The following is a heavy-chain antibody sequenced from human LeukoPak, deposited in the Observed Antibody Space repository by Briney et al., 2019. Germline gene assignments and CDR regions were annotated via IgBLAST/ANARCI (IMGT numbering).Heavy chain of an antibody. Sequence: ASVKVSCKASGYTFTGYYMHWARQAPGQGLEWMGWINPNSGGTNYAQKFQGRVTMTRDTSISTAYMELSRLRSDDTAVYYCARDNVDGSWYLLVPTNWFDPWGQGTLVTVSS. CDR3: ARDNVDGSWYLLVPTNWFDP. CDR1: GYTFTGYY. D-gene: IGHD6-13*01. V-gene: IGHV1-2*02. CDR2: INPNSGGT. J-gene: IGHJ5*02.